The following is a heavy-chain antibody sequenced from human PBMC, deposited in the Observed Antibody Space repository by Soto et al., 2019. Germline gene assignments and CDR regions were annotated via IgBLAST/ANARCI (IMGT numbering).Heavy chain of an antibody. CDR3: ATACRDGYNCLDH. CDR2: INPNSGGT. D-gene: IGHD5-12*01. V-gene: IGHV1-2*04. CDR1: GYTFTGYY. Sequence: QVQLVQSGAEVKKPGASVKVSCKASGYTFTGYYIHWVRQAPGQGLEWMGWINPNSGGTNYAQKFQGWVTMTRDTSLRPAYVERSSVTADAAAGYYGATACRDGYNCLDHWGQGTLVTVSS. J-gene: IGHJ4*02.